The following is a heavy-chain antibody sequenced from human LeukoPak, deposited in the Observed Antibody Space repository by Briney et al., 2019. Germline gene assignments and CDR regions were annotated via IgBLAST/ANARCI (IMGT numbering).Heavy chain of an antibody. CDR3: ARGGTGDGNYFDY. V-gene: IGHV3-48*01. D-gene: IGHD7-27*01. CDR2: IDVDSRPI. J-gene: IGHJ4*02. CDR1: GFSFSRYS. Sequence: GGSLRLSCAASGFSFSRYSMNWVRQTPGKGLEWLSYIDVDSRPIYYADSVRGRFTVSRDNAKNSLFLQMNGLRAEDTALYYCARGGTGDGNYFDYWGQGTLVTVSS.